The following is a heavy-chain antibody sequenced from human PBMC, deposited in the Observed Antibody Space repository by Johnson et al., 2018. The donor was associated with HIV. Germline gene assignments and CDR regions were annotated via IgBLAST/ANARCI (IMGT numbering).Heavy chain of an antibody. CDR2: IGTAGDT. V-gene: IGHV3-13*01. J-gene: IGHJ3*02. Sequence: DVQVVESGGGVVQPGRSLRLSCAASGFTVSSNYMHWVRQATGKGLEWVSAIGTAGDTYYPGSVKGRFTISRDNAKNTLYLQMNSLRAEDTAVYYCARFGEMATIRAFDIWGQGTMVTVSA. CDR3: ARFGEMATIRAFDI. CDR1: GFTVSSNY. D-gene: IGHD5-24*01.